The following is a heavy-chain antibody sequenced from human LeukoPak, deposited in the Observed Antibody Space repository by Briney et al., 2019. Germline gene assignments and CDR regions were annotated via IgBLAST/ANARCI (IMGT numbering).Heavy chain of an antibody. D-gene: IGHD3-22*01. Sequence: GGSLRLSCAASGFSFSNYYMLWVRQAPGVGLVSVSRISSDGATTIYADSMKGRFTTSRDNAKNTLYLQMNSLRAEDTAVYYCARDDSNGIDYWGQGTLVTVSS. CDR1: GFSFSNYY. V-gene: IGHV3-74*01. J-gene: IGHJ4*02. CDR2: ISSDGATT. CDR3: ARDDSNGIDY.